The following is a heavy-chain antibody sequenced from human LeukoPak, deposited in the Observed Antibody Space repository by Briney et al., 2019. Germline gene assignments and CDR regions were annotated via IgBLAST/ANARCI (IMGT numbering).Heavy chain of an antibody. J-gene: IGHJ4*02. V-gene: IGHV1-2*06. CDR1: GYTFTGYY. Sequence: ASVKDSCKASGYTFTGYYMHWARQAPGQGLEWMGRINPNSGGTNYAQKFQGRVTMTRDTSISTAYMELSRLRSDDTAVYYCARYCSGGSCEAFGYWGQETLVTVSS. D-gene: IGHD2-15*01. CDR2: INPNSGGT. CDR3: ARYCSGGSCEAFGY.